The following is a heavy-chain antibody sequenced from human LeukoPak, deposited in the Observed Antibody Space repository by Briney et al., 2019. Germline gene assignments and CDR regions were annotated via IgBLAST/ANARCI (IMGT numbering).Heavy chain of an antibody. D-gene: IGHD3-3*01. CDR2: IYHSGST. CDR1: GGSVSRNSDY. Sequence: SETLSLTCTVSGGSVSRNSDYWSWIRQPPGKGLEWIGYIYHSGSTYYNPSLKSRVTISVDRSKNQFSLKLSSVTAADTAVYYCARLASITIFGVVDYWGQGTLVTVSS. V-gene: IGHV4-30-2*01. J-gene: IGHJ4*02. CDR3: ARLASITIFGVVDY.